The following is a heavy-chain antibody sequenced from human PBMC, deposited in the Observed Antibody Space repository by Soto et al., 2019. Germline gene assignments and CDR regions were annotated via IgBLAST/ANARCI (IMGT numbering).Heavy chain of an antibody. Sequence: SVKVSCKASGGTFSSYAISWVRQAPGQGLEWMGGIIPIFGTANYAQKFQGRVTITADESTSTAYMELSSLRSEDTAVYYCARGPTISDWFDPWGQGTLVTVSS. CDR1: GGTFSSYA. CDR2: IIPIFGTA. D-gene: IGHD3-9*01. CDR3: ARGPTISDWFDP. J-gene: IGHJ5*02. V-gene: IGHV1-69*13.